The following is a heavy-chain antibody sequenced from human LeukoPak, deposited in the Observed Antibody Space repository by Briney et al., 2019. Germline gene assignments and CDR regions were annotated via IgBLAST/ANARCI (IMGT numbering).Heavy chain of an antibody. CDR1: GGTFSSYG. J-gene: IGHJ4*02. D-gene: IGHD6-19*01. CDR3: ARDKPPGYSSGHDY. Sequence: GASVKVSCKASGGTFSSYGISWVRQAPGQGLEWMGWISAYNGNTNYAQKLQGSVTMTTDTSTSTAYMELRSLRSDDTAVYYCARDKPPGYSSGHDYWGQGTLVTVSS. V-gene: IGHV1-18*01. CDR2: ISAYNGNT.